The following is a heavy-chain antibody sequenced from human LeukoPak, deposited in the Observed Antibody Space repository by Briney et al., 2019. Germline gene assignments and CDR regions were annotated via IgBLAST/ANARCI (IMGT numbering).Heavy chain of an antibody. CDR3: ARDRALGSGKYYFDY. CDR2: IDYSGST. Sequence: PSETLSLTCTVSGGSLHNYYWSWIRQPPGEGLEWIGYIDYSGSTNYNPSLKSRVTISVDTSQNQFSLKLSSVTAADTAVYYCARDRALGSGKYYFDYWGQGTLVTVSA. V-gene: IGHV4-59*01. J-gene: IGHJ4*02. CDR1: GGSLHNYY. D-gene: IGHD3-16*01.